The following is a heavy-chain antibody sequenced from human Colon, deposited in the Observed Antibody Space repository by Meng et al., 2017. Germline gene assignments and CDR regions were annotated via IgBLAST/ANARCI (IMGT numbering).Heavy chain of an antibody. CDR3: AKDGGNARNWFDS. V-gene: IGHV3-74*01. Sequence: GESLKTSCAASGFTFSNFWMHWVRQTPEKGLEWVSRIRGDGITTTYADSVKGRVSISRDNAKNTLYLQMDSLRAEDTGVYYCAKDGGNARNWFDSWGQGTRVTVSS. CDR1: GFTFSNFW. CDR2: IRGDGITT. D-gene: IGHD2-8*01. J-gene: IGHJ5*01.